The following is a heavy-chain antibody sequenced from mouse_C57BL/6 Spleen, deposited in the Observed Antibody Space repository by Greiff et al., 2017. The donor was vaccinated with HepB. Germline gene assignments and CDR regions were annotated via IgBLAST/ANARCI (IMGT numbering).Heavy chain of an antibody. V-gene: IGHV1-72*01. D-gene: IGHD1-1*01. CDR3: ARKRVDYYGSSYWYFDV. Sequence: QVQLKQPGAELVKPGASVKLSCKASGYTFTSYWMHWVKQRPGRGLEWIGRIDPNSGGTKYNEKFKSKATLTVDKPSSTAYMQLSSLTSEDSAVYCCARKRVDYYGSSYWYFDVWGTGTTVTVSS. CDR2: IDPNSGGT. CDR1: GYTFTSYW. J-gene: IGHJ1*03.